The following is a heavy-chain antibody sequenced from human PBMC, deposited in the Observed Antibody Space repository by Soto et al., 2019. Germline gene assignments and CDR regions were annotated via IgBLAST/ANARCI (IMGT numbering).Heavy chain of an antibody. CDR3: ARDGFLGYCSSTSCSHYYYYGMDV. CDR1: GYTFTSYG. CDR2: ISAYNGNT. D-gene: IGHD2-2*01. J-gene: IGHJ6*02. V-gene: IGHV1-18*04. Sequence: ASVKVSCKASGYTFTSYGISWVRQAPGQGLEWMGWISAYNGNTNYAQKLQGRVTMTTDTSTSTAYMELRSLRSDDTAVYYCARDGFLGYCSSTSCSHYYYYGMDVWGQGTTVTVSS.